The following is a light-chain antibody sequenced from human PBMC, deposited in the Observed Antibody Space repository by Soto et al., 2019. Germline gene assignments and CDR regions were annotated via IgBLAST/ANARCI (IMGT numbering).Light chain of an antibody. J-gene: IGLJ3*02. CDR2: AVS. V-gene: IGLV2-14*01. CDR3: SSYTSSSTPNWV. CDR1: SSDVGGYNY. Sequence: QSALTQPASVSGSPGQSITISCTGTSSDVGGYNYVSWYQQHPGKAPKLMIYAVSNRPSGVSNRFSGSKSGNTASRTISGLQAEDEADYYCSSYTSSSTPNWVFGGGTKLTVL.